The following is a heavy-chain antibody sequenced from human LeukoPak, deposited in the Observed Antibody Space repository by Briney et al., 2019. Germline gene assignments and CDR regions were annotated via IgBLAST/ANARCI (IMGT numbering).Heavy chain of an antibody. Sequence: SVKVSCMASGGTFSSHAISWVRQAPGQGLEWMGRIIPIFGTANYAQKFQGRVTITTDESTSTAYMELSNLRSEDTAVYYCARDNSPSTILGVAPRLYYFDYWGQGTLVTVSS. J-gene: IGHJ4*02. CDR1: GGTFSSHA. CDR3: ARDNSPSTILGVAPRLYYFDY. CDR2: IIPIFGTA. V-gene: IGHV1-69*05. D-gene: IGHD3-3*01.